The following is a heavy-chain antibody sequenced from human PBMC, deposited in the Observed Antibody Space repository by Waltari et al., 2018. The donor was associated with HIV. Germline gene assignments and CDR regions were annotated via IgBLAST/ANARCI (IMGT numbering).Heavy chain of an antibody. CDR2: IYYSGST. CDR1: GGSISSYY. Sequence: QVQLQESGPGLVKPSETLSLTCTVSGGSISSYYWSWIRQPPGTGLEWIGYIYYSGSTNYNPSLKSRVTISVDTSKNQFSLKLSSVTAADTAVYYCARGSHYYDSSGYYYNGMDVWGQGTTVTVSS. J-gene: IGHJ6*02. V-gene: IGHV4-59*08. D-gene: IGHD3-22*01. CDR3: ARGSHYYDSSGYYYNGMDV.